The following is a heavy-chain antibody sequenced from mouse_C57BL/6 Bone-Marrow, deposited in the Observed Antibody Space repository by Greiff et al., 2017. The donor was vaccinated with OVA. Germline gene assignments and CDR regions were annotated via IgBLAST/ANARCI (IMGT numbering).Heavy chain of an antibody. CDR3: GREDEYRSKEY. D-gene: IGHD5-2*01. V-gene: IGHV1-26*01. J-gene: IGHJ4*01. CDR2: INPNNGGT. Sequence: EVQLQQSGPELVKPGASVKISCKASGYTFTDYYMNWVKQSHGKSLEWIGDINPNNGGTSYNQKFKGKATLTVDKSSSTAYMELRSLTSEDSAVYYCGREDEYRSKEYGGKGTSDTVS. CDR1: GYTFTDYY.